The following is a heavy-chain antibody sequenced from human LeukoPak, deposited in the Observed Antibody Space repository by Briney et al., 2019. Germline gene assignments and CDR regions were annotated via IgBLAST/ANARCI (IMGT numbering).Heavy chain of an antibody. Sequence: GGSLRLSCAASGFTFSDYNMNWVRQGPGKGLEWVSSISSSSNSMYYADSVKGRFTISRDNAKNSLYLQMNSLRAEDAAVYYCAREWSDFWSGYPSDQRDGMDVWGQGTTVTVSS. CDR1: GFTFSDYN. CDR3: AREWSDFWSGYPSDQRDGMDV. CDR2: ISSSSNSM. D-gene: IGHD3-3*01. V-gene: IGHV3-21*01. J-gene: IGHJ6*02.